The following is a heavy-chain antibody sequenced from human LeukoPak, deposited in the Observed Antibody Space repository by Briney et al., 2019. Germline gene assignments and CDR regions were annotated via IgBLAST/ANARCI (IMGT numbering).Heavy chain of an antibody. V-gene: IGHV4-39*01. J-gene: IGHJ4*02. Sequence: SETLSLTCTVSGGSISSSSYYWSWIRQPAGKGLEWIGSIYYSGSTYYNPSLKSRVTISVDTSKNQFSLKLSSVTAADTAVYYCARHIESMPAYLFDYWGRGTLVTVSS. D-gene: IGHD2/OR15-2a*01. CDR1: GGSISSSSYY. CDR2: IYYSGST. CDR3: ARHIESMPAYLFDY.